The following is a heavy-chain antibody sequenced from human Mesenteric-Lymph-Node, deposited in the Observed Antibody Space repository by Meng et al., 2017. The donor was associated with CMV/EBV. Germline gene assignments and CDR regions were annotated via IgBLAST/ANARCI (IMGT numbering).Heavy chain of an antibody. CDR2: ISYEGKTQ. J-gene: IGHJ6*02. V-gene: IGHV3-30*02. CDR1: GFTFSSYA. Sequence: GESLKISCAASGFTFSSYAMYWVRQAPGKGLEWVAFISYEGKTQYFADSVKGRFTISRDNPGDTLFLQMSSLTAADTAVYYCAKGYCSGNRCYLDFYYYGMDVWGQGTTVTVSS. CDR3: AKGYCSGNRCYLDFYYYGMDV. D-gene: IGHD2-15*01.